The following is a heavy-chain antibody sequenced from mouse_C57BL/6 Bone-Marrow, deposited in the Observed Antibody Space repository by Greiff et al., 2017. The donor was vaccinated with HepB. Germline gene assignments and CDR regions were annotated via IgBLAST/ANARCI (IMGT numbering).Heavy chain of an antibody. J-gene: IGHJ2*01. CDR1: GYNFTSYG. V-gene: IGHV1-81*01. CDR3: AGGLWLRRYYFDY. CDR2: IYPRSGNT. Sequence: VQLQQSGAELARPGASVKLSCKASGYNFTSYGISWVKQRTGQGLEWIGEIYPRSGNTYYNEKFKGKATLTADKSSSTAYMELRSLTSEDSAVYFCAGGLWLRRYYFDYWGQGTTLTVSS. D-gene: IGHD2-2*01.